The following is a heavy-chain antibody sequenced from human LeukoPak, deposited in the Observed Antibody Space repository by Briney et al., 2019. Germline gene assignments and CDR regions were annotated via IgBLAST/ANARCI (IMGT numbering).Heavy chain of an antibody. Sequence: HPGGSLRLSCAASGFTFSSYWMSWVRQAPGKGLEWVANIKQDGNEKYYLDSVKGRFTISRDNAKNSLYLQMNSLRDEDTAVYYCGRDRIAERGTDWRVDYWAQGTLVTVSS. CDR1: GFTFSSYW. CDR2: IKQDGNEK. D-gene: IGHD6-13*01. CDR3: GRDRIAERGTDWRVDY. V-gene: IGHV3-7*01. J-gene: IGHJ4*02.